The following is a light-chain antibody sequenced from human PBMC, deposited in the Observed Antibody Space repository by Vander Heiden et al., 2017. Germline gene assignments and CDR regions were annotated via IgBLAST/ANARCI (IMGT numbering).Light chain of an antibody. V-gene: IGKV1-5*03. CDR2: KAS. Sequence: IQITHSPPPLSASVGDRVTITCRASQSISSCLAWYQQKPRKAPKLLIYKASSLESGVPSRFSGSGSGTEFTLTISSLQPDDFATYYCQHYDSFPWTFGQGTKVEIK. J-gene: IGKJ1*01. CDR3: QHYDSFPWT. CDR1: QSISSC.